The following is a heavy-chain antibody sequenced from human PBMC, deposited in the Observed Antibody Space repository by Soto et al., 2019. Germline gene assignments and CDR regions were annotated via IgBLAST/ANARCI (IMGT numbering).Heavy chain of an antibody. CDR3: ARQSLFNWNRYYFDY. CDR2: IYFGGTT. D-gene: IGHD1-20*01. J-gene: IGHJ4*02. V-gene: IGHV4-59*01. Sequence: SETLSLTCTVSSGSISSYYWSWIRQPPGKGLEWIGFIYFGGTTKINPSLKSRVSISVETPMNQFSLKLSSVTAADTAIYYCARQSLFNWNRYYFDYWGQGALVTVSS. CDR1: SGSISSYY.